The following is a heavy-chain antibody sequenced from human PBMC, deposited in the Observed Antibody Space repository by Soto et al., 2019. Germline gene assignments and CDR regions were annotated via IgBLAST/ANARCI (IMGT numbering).Heavy chain of an antibody. CDR1: VLTFSSYG. Sequence: PGGSLILSCAASVLTFSSYGMHWVRQAPGKGLDWVAVVSYDGSKKYYADSVKGRFTISRDNSKNTLYLQMNSLRPEETAVYYCAKDGDFWSGSGPWYYYYGMDVWGQGTTVTVSS. V-gene: IGHV3-30*18. J-gene: IGHJ6*02. CDR3: AKDGDFWSGSGPWYYYYGMDV. CDR2: VSYDGSKK. D-gene: IGHD3-3*01.